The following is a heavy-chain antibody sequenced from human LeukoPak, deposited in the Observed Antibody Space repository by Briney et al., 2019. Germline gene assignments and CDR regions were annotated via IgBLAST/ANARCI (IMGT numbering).Heavy chain of an antibody. Sequence: PGRSLRLSCAASGFTFSSYAMHWVRQAPGKGLEWVAVISYDGSNKYYADSVKGRFTISRDNSKNTLYLQMNSLRAEDTAVYYCARSRSEGVIYYYYYDMDVWGQGTTVTVSS. CDR1: GFTFSSYA. CDR2: ISYDGSNK. J-gene: IGHJ6*02. D-gene: IGHD3-16*02. CDR3: ARSRSEGVIYYYYYDMDV. V-gene: IGHV3-30*04.